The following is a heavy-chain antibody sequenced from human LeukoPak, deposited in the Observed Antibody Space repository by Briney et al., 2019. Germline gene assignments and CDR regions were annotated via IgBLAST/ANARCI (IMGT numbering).Heavy chain of an antibody. CDR3: ARHGYSYGFDY. V-gene: IGHV3-66*04. CDR1: GFTVSSNY. D-gene: IGHD5-18*01. CDR2: TYSGGST. J-gene: IGHJ4*02. Sequence: PGGSLRLSCAASGFTVSSNYMSWVRQAPGKGLEWVSVTYSGGSTYYADSVKGRFTISRDNSKNTLYLQMNSLRAEDTAVYYCARHGYSYGFDYWGQGTLVTVSS.